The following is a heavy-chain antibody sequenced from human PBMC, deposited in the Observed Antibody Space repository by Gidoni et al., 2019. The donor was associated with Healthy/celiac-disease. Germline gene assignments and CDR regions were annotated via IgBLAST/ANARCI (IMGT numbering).Heavy chain of an antibody. Sequence: EVQLLESGGGLVPPGGSLRLSCAASGFTFSSYAMSWVRQAPGNGLECVSAISGSGVSTYYADSVKGRFTISRDNSKTTLYLQMNSLRAEDTALYYCAKDRDGSYWFDPWGQVTLVTVSS. V-gene: IGHV3-23*01. CDR2: ISGSGVST. CDR1: GFTFSSYA. J-gene: IGHJ5*02. D-gene: IGHD1-26*01. CDR3: AKDRDGSYWFDP.